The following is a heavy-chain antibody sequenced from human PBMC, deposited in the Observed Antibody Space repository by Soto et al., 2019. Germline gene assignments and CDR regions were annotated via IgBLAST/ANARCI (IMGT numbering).Heavy chain of an antibody. J-gene: IGHJ6*02. CDR1: GYSFTSYW. CDR3: ASVLYTTYSSSSFRYYYYGMDV. CDR2: IDPSDSYT. V-gene: IGHV5-10-1*01. D-gene: IGHD6-13*01. Sequence: GESLKISCKGSGYSFTSYWISWVRQMPGKGLEWMGRIDPSDSYTNYSPSFQGHVTISADKSTSTAYLQWSSLKASDTAMYYCASVLYTTYSSSSFRYYYYGMDVWGQGTTVTV.